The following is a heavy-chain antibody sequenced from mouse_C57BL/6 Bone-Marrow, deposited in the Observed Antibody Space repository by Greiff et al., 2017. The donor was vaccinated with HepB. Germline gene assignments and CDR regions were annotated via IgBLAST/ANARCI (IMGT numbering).Heavy chain of an antibody. CDR2: IDPETGGT. V-gene: IGHV1-15*01. J-gene: IGHJ1*03. CDR3: LLFISYFDV. Sequence: LVESGAELVRPGASVTLSCKASGYTFTDYEMHWVKQTPVHGLEWIGAIDPETGGTAYNQKFKGKAILTADKSSSTAYMELRSLTSEDSAVYYCLLFISYFDVWGTGTTVTVSS. D-gene: IGHD1-1*01. CDR1: GYTFTDYE.